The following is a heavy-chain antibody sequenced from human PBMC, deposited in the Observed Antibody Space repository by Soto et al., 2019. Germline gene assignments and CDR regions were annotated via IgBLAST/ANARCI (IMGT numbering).Heavy chain of an antibody. CDR3: GNQVSGVGYDAFEI. V-gene: IGHV3-23*01. CDR2: VTGTGGTT. J-gene: IGHJ3*02. Sequence: EVQLLESGGGLVQPGGSLRLSCVASGFTFINNAMSWVRQAPGKGLEWVSSVTGTGGTTYYSDSVKGRFTISRDNSKNVMFLLMNSMRVEDTAMYYCGNQVSGVGYDAFEIWGQGTMVTVCS. CDR1: GFTFINNA. D-gene: IGHD2-15*01.